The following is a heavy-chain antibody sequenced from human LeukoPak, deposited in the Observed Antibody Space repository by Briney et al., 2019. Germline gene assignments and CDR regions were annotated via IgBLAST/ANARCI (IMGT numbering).Heavy chain of an antibody. CDR3: ARGPTGAGDYENYFDY. D-gene: IGHD4-17*01. Sequence: ASVPVSFMSSLGTFLSYAISAVRQAPGQGLEWMGGIIPMFGTANYAQKFQGRVTITADESTSTAYMELSSLRSEDTAVYYCARGPTGAGDYENYFDYWGQGTLVTVSS. V-gene: IGHV1-69*13. J-gene: IGHJ4*02. CDR1: LGTFLSYA. CDR2: IIPMFGTA.